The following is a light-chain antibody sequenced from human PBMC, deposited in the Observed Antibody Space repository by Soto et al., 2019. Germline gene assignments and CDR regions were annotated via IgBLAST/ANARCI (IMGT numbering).Light chain of an antibody. J-gene: IGLJ3*02. CDR1: SSDIGSYKY. V-gene: IGLV2-14*01. CDR2: EVS. Sequence: QSALTQPASVSGSPGQSITIACTGSSSDIGSYKYVSWYQHHPGKVPQLLIYEVSNRPSGVSSRFSASKSGNTASLTISGLQAEDEADYYCSSYSSGSTLGVFGGGTKRPS. CDR3: SSYSSGSTLGV.